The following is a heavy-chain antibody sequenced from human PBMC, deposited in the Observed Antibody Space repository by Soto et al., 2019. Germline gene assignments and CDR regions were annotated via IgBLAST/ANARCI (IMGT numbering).Heavy chain of an antibody. V-gene: IGHV4-61*01. CDR1: GDSVTGVSDC. CDR3: ARDVSGPGATYVMDV. Sequence: PSETLSLPCTVSGDSVTGVSDCRSLIRQTPGKGLEWIGYIYYSGSADYNPSLGSRVTISIDTSTSTVYMGLTSLTYDDTAVYYCARDVSGPGATYVMDVWGQGTTVTVSS. D-gene: IGHD2-2*01. J-gene: IGHJ6*02. CDR2: IYYSGSA.